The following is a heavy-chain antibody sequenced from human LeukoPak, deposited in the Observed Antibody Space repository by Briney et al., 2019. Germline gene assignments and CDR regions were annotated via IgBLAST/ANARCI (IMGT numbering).Heavy chain of an antibody. CDR2: ISSSSSNI. CDR3: ARDSARYYDFWSGYYERSYWYFDL. CDR1: GFTFSTYN. J-gene: IGHJ2*01. D-gene: IGHD3-3*01. V-gene: IGHV3-21*04. Sequence: GGSLRLSCAASGFTFSTYNMNWVRQAPGKGLEWVSSISSSSSNIYYADSVKGRFTISRDNAKNSLYLQMNSLRAEDTAVYYCARDSARYYDFWSGYYERSYWYFDLWGRGTLVTVSS.